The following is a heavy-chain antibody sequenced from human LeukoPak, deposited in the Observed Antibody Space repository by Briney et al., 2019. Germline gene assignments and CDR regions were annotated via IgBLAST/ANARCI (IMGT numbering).Heavy chain of an antibody. J-gene: IGHJ4*02. V-gene: IGHV3-30*03. D-gene: IGHD4-17*01. CDR2: IPYDGSNK. CDR1: GFSFSTYG. CDR3: ARVLWNGDYPRFDY. Sequence: GGSLRLSCAASGFSFSTYGMHWVRQAPGKGLEWVAVIPYDGSNKYYADSVQGRFTISRDNSKNTLHLQMNSLRAEDTAVYYCARVLWNGDYPRFDYWGQGTLVTVSS.